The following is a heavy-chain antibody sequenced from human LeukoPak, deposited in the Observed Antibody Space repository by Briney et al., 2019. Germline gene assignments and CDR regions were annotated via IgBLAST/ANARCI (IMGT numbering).Heavy chain of an antibody. CDR2: ISGNGGYT. J-gene: IGHJ4*02. V-gene: IGHV3-23*01. CDR3: AKAPYYSSGWYFFDY. D-gene: IGHD6-13*01. CDR1: GFTFSSYA. Sequence: GGSLRLSCAASGFTFSSYAMSWVRQAPGKGLEWVSGISGNGGYTYYADSVKGRFTISRDNSKNTLYLQMNSLRAEDTAVYYCAKAPYYSSGWYFFDYWGQGTLVTVSS.